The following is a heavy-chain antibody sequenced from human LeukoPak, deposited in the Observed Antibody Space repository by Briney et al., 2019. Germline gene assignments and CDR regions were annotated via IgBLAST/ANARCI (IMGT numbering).Heavy chain of an antibody. D-gene: IGHD2-15*01. CDR1: GFTLSSYS. V-gene: IGHV3-48*04. J-gene: IGHJ4*02. CDR2: ISSSSSPI. CDR3: ATLCVVVLPAELN. Sequence: GGSLRLSCAASGFTLSSYSMNWVRQAPAKGLEWVSYISSSSSPIYYADSVKGRFTISRDNAKNSLYLQMNSLRVEDTGVYYCATLCVVVLPAELNWGQGTLVTVSS.